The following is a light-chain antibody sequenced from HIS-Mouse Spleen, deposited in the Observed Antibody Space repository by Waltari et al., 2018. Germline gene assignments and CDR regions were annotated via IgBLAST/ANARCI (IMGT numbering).Light chain of an antibody. Sequence: QSVLTQPPSVSGAPGQRVTIPCTGSRSNIGAGYDVHWYQQLPGTAPKLLIYGNSNRPSGVPDRFSGSKSGTSASLAITGLQAEDEADYYCQSYDSSLSAHYVFGTGTKVTVL. V-gene: IGLV1-40*01. CDR2: GNS. CDR3: QSYDSSLSAHYV. CDR1: RSNIGAGYD. J-gene: IGLJ1*01.